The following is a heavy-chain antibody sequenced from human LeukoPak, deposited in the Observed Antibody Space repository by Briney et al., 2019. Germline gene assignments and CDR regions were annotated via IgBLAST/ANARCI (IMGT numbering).Heavy chain of an antibody. CDR2: IYTSGST. J-gene: IGHJ4*02. V-gene: IGHV4-4*07. D-gene: IGHD6-19*01. CDR1: GGSIGSYY. CDR3: ARDPAGYSSGWSSDY. Sequence: KPSETLSLTCTVSGGSIGSYYWSWIRQPAGKGLEWIGRIYTSGSTNYNPSLKSRVTMSVDTSKNQFSLKLSSVTAADTAVYYCARDPAGYSSGWSSDYWGQGTLVTVSS.